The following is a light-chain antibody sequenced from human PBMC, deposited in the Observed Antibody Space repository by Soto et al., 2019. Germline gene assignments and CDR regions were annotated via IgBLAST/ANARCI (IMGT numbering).Light chain of an antibody. CDR2: RAS. CDR1: ESLINNY. V-gene: IGKV3-20*01. CDR3: QQYDYSPCS. Sequence: EIVLTQSPGIVSLSPGDRATLSCRASESLINNYLAWYQQKPGQAPRLLIFRASTRATGIPDRFRGSGSGTDFTLTISRLEPEDFAVYHCQQYDYSPCSFGQGTKVDIK. J-gene: IGKJ2*04.